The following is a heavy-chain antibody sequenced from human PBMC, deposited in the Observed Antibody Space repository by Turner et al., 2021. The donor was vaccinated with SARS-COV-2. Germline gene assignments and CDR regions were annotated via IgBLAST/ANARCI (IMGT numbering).Heavy chain of an antibody. D-gene: IGHD3-22*01. CDR3: AKADRVMIVVVITLFDY. Sequence: EVQLLESGGGLVQPGGSLRLSCAASGFPFSSYAMSWVRQAPGKGLELVSAISGSGGSTYYADSVKGRFTISRDNSKNTLYLQMNSLRAEDTAVYYCAKADRVMIVVVITLFDYWGQGTLVTVSS. V-gene: IGHV3-23*01. CDR2: ISGSGGST. J-gene: IGHJ4*02. CDR1: GFPFSSYA.